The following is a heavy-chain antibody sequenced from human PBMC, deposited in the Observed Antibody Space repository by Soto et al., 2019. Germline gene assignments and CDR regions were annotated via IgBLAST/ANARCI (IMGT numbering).Heavy chain of an antibody. CDR1: GGSFSGYS. D-gene: IGHD2-2*01. J-gene: IGHJ5*02. Sequence: PSETLSLTCAVYGGSFSGYSWSGFRHPPGKGLEWIGEINHSGSTNYNPSLKSRVTISVDTSKNQFSLKLSSVTAADTAVYYCARGGRYCSSTSCYYSYNWFDPWGQGTLVTVSS. V-gene: IGHV4-34*01. CDR2: INHSGST. CDR3: ARGGRYCSSTSCYYSYNWFDP.